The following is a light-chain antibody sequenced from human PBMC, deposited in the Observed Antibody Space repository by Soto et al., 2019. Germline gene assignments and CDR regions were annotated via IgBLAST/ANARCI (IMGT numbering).Light chain of an antibody. Sequence: EIVLTQSPVTLSLSPGERATLSCRASQSVRTYLAWYQVKPGQAPRLLIYDASRRASGVPARFSGSGSGTDFTLTISSLEPEDFGVYFCHQRNKFGQGTRLEIK. J-gene: IGKJ5*01. CDR2: DAS. V-gene: IGKV3-11*01. CDR3: HQRNK. CDR1: QSVRTY.